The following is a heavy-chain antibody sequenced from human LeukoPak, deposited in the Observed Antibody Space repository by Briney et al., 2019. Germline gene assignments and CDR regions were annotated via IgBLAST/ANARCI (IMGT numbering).Heavy chain of an antibody. CDR2: ISGSGGST. CDR1: GFTFSSHA. V-gene: IGHV3-23*01. D-gene: IGHD2-15*01. Sequence: PGGSLRLSCAASGFTFSSHAMSWVRQAPGKGLEWVSAISGSGGSTYYADSVKGRFTISRDNSKNTLYLQMNSLRAEDTAVYYCAKDVGYCSGGSCYSFDYWGQGTLVTVSS. CDR3: AKDVGYCSGGSCYSFDY. J-gene: IGHJ4*02.